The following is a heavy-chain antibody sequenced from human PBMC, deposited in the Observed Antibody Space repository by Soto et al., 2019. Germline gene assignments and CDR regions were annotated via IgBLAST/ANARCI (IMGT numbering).Heavy chain of an antibody. CDR1: GYIFMNSG. V-gene: IGHV1-18*01. Sequence: GPEVKKPGASVKVSCKASGYIFMNSGISWVRQAPGQGLEWMGWISTYNGDTRFLQKFQGRVTLTTDTSTSPAYMELRSLRSDDTAVFYWERDSVTGFGPDYWGQGTLVTVSS. J-gene: IGHJ4*02. CDR3: ERDSVTGFGPDY. CDR2: ISTYNGDT. D-gene: IGHD3-10*01.